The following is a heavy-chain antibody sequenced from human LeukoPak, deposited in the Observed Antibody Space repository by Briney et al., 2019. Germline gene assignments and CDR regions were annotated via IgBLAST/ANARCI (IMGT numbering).Heavy chain of an antibody. V-gene: IGHV3-15*01. J-gene: IGHJ4*02. CDR3: YYFDGSGRDF. CDR1: GFTLKNVY. Sequence: GGSLRLSCATSGFTLKNVYMHWLRQAPGKGLEWVGQIKSAADGGTPDYAAPVQGRFTISRDDSKNTLYLQMNNLKTDDTAVYFCYYFDGSGRDFWGQGTLVTVSS. D-gene: IGHD3-22*01. CDR2: IKSAADGGTP.